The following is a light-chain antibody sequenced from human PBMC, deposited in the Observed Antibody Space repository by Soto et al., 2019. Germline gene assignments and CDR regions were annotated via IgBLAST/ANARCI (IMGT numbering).Light chain of an antibody. V-gene: IGKV1-5*03. Sequence: DIEMTQSPSTLSASVGDRVTITCRASQSIDTWLAWHQQKPGQVPKLLISKASSLESGVPSRFSGSGSGTEFTLTISSLQPDDSATYYCQQYDTYSMYTFGQGTKVDIK. CDR2: KAS. J-gene: IGKJ2*01. CDR1: QSIDTW. CDR3: QQYDTYSMYT.